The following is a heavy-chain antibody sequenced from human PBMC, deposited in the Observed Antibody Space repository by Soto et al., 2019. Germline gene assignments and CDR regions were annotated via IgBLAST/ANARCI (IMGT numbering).Heavy chain of an antibody. CDR3: TRVVFDNSGWYPVAY. CDR1: GFPYGDYA. CDR2: IKSKAYGGTT. J-gene: IGHJ4*02. Sequence: PGGSLRLSCKTSGFPYGDYAMSWFRQAQGKGLEWVAFIKSKAYGGTTEYAASVKGRFIISRDDSKSIAYLQMNSLKTEDTAVYYCTRVVFDNSGWYPVAYWGQGTLVTVSS. D-gene: IGHD6-19*01. V-gene: IGHV3-49*03.